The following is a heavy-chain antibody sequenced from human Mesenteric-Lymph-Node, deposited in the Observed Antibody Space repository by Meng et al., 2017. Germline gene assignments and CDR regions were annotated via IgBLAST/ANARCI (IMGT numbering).Heavy chain of an antibody. J-gene: IGHJ4*02. Sequence: GESLKISCAASGFTVSSNYMSWVRQAPGKGLEWISFISESGSVIYYADSVKGRFTVSRDNAKNSLYLQMNSLRAEDTAVYYCARDDEFSGYNTGHGYFDSWGQGTLVTVSS. V-gene: IGHV3-11*04. D-gene: IGHD5-12*01. CDR2: ISESGSVI. CDR1: GFTVSSNY. CDR3: ARDDEFSGYNTGHGYFDS.